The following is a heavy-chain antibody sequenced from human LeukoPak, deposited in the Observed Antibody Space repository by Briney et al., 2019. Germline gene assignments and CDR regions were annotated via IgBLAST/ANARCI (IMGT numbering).Heavy chain of an antibody. CDR3: ARHQGAWLTGGFDI. D-gene: IGHD5-18*01. Sequence: GGSLRLSCAASGFTVSSNYMSWVRHAPGKGLEWVSVIYSGGNTYYADSVKGRFTISRDNSKSTLYLQMNSLRAEDTAVYYCARHQGAWLTGGFDIWGPGTMVTVSS. CDR1: GFTVSSNY. J-gene: IGHJ3*02. V-gene: IGHV3-66*04. CDR2: IYSGGNT.